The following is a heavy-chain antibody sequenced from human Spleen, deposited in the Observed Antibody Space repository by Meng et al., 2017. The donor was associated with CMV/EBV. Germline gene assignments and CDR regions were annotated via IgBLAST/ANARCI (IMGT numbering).Heavy chain of an antibody. Sequence: SCAASGFTVSSNHMSWVRQAPGKGLEWVTIIYSGGNTYYADSVKGRFTISRDHSKNTLYLQMNSLRVEDTAVYYCARDRDGSDAFDIWGQGTMVTVSS. CDR3: ARDRDGSDAFDI. CDR2: IYSGGNT. V-gene: IGHV3-53*01. J-gene: IGHJ3*02. CDR1: GFTVSSNH.